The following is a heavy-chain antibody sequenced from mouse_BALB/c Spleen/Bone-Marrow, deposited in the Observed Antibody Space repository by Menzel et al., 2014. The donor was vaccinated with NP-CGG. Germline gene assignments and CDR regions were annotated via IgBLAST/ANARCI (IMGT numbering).Heavy chain of an antibody. CDR1: GFTFSDYY. CDR2: ISDGGTYS. Sequence: EVKLVESGGGLMKPGGSLKLSCAASGFTFSDYYMYWVRQTPEKRLEWVATISDGGTYSYYADSVKRRFTISRGNAKSNLYLQMNSLKSEDTAMYYCARDMGDYWGQGTTLTVSS. V-gene: IGHV5-4*02. CDR3: ARDMGDY. J-gene: IGHJ2*01. D-gene: IGHD1-1*02.